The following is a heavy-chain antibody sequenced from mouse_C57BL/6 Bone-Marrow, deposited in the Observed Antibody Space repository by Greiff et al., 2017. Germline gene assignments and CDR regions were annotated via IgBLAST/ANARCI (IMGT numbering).Heavy chain of an antibody. CDR2: ISSGGSYT. Sequence: EVKVVESGGDLVKPGGSLKLSCAASGFTFSSYGMSWVRQTPDKRLEWVATISSGGSYTYYPDSVKGRFTISRDNAKNTLYLQMSSLKSEDTAMYYCARDYDGSWFAYWGQGTLVTVSA. CDR3: ARDYDGSWFAY. CDR1: GFTFSSYG. D-gene: IGHD1-1*01. V-gene: IGHV5-6*01. J-gene: IGHJ3*01.